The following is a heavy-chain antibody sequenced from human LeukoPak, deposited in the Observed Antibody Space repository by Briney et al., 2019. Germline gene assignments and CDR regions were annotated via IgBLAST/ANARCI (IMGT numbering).Heavy chain of an antibody. D-gene: IGHD5-18*01. CDR3: ARDGGYSYGYAY. J-gene: IGHJ4*02. Sequence: SVKVSCKSSGGTFSSYAISWVRQAPGQGLEWMGRIIPIFGTANYAQKFQGRVTITTDESTSTAYMELSSLRSEDTAVYYCARDGGYSYGYAYWGQGTLVTVSS. CDR2: IIPIFGTA. CDR1: GGTFSSYA. V-gene: IGHV1-69*05.